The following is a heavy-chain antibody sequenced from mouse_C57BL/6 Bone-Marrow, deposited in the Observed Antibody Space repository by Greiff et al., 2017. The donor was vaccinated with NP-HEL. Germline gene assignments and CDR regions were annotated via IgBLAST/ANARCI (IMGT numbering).Heavy chain of an antibody. CDR1: GFTFSSYG. CDR2: ISSGGSYT. CDR3: ASPYDYDVAWFAY. V-gene: IGHV5-6*01. J-gene: IGHJ3*01. D-gene: IGHD2-4*01. Sequence: EVHLVESGRDLVKPGGSLKLSCAASGFTFSSYGMSWVRQTPDKRLEWVATISSGGSYTYYPDSVKGRFTISRDNAKNTLYLQMSSLKSEDTAMYYCASPYDYDVAWFAYWGQGTLVTVSA.